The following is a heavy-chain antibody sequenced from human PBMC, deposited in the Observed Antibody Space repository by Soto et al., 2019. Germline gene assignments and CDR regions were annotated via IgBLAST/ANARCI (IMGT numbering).Heavy chain of an antibody. J-gene: IGHJ6*02. D-gene: IGHD2-2*03. CDR3: ARVGSPMTWSFYYYGLDV. Sequence: GGSLRLSCSAPGFAFRSYAMHWVRQDRGKGLEWEAVISYDESKKSYAESVKGRYTISRDNSKNKLNLQIKKLRAKDTAEYYCARVGSPMTWSFYYYGLDVWGQGT. CDR2: ISYDESKK. V-gene: IGHV3-30-3*01. CDR1: GFAFRSYA.